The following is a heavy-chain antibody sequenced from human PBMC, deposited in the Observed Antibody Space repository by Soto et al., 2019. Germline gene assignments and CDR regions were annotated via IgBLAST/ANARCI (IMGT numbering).Heavy chain of an antibody. J-gene: IGHJ6*02. D-gene: IGHD3-10*01. Sequence: SETLSLTCAVYGGSFSGYYWSWIRQPPGKGLEWIGEINHSGSTNYNPSLKSRVTISVDTSKNQFSLKLSSVTAADTAVYYCARGKGSGSYYRFSYGMDVWGQGTTVTVSS. CDR3: ARGKGSGSYYRFSYGMDV. CDR2: INHSGST. V-gene: IGHV4-34*01. CDR1: GGSFSGYY.